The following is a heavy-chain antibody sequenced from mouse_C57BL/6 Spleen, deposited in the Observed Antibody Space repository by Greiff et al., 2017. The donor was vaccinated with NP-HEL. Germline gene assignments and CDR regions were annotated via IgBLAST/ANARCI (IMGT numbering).Heavy chain of an antibody. D-gene: IGHD2-4*01. Sequence: VMLVESGAELARPGASVKLSCKASGYTFTSYGISWVKQRTGQGLEWIGEIYPRSGNTYYNEKFKGKATLTADKSSSTAYMELRSLTSEDSAVYFCARADYDYDEAMDYWGQGTSVTVSS. CDR1: GYTFTSYG. J-gene: IGHJ4*01. CDR2: IYPRSGNT. CDR3: ARADYDYDEAMDY. V-gene: IGHV1-81*01.